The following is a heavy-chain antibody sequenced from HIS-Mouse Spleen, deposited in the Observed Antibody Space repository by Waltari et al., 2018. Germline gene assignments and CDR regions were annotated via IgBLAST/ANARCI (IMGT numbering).Heavy chain of an antibody. V-gene: IGHV4-39*07. CDR1: GGSISRNSYF. D-gene: IGHD6-13*01. J-gene: IGHJ2*01. CDR2: IYYSGST. Sequence: QLQLQESGTGLVKPSETLSLPCTLSGGSISRNSYFRGWIRQPPGKGLEWLGSIYYSGSTYYNPSLKSRVTISVDTSKNQFSLKLSSGTAADTAVYYCAREIPYSSSWYDWYFDLWGRGTLVTVSS. CDR3: AREIPYSSSWYDWYFDL.